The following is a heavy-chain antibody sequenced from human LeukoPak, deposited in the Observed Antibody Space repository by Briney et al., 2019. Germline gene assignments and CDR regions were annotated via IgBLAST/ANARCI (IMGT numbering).Heavy chain of an antibody. D-gene: IGHD6-13*01. Sequence: GASVKVSSKPSGYTFTVYYMHWVRPAPEQGLEWMGWINPNSGGTNYAQKFQGRVTMTRDTSISTAYMELSSLRSDDTAVYYCARARIAAAGCFDYWGQGTLVTVSS. CDR3: ARARIAAAGCFDY. J-gene: IGHJ4*02. V-gene: IGHV1-2*02. CDR1: GYTFTVYY. CDR2: INPNSGGT.